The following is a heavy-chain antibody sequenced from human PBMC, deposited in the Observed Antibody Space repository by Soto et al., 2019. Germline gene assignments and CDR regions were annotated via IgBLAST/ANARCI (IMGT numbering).Heavy chain of an antibody. Sequence: SVKVSCKASGYTFTSYAMHWVRQARGQRLEWIGWIVVGSGNTNYAQKFQERVTITRDMSTSTAYMELSSLRSEDTAVYYCAAETGPGAFDIWGQGTMVTVSS. CDR3: AAETGPGAFDI. J-gene: IGHJ3*02. CDR1: GYTFTSYA. V-gene: IGHV1-58*02. CDR2: IVVGSGNT.